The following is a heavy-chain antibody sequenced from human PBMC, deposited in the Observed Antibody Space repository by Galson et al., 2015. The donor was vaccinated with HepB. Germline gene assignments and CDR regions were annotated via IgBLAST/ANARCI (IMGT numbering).Heavy chain of an antibody. Sequence: SLRLSCAASGLTFSSYSMNWVRQAPGKGLEWVSYIRSSGNTIYYADSVKGRFTISRDNGKNSLYLQMNSLRAEDTAVYYCASHIAVSGTGGYWGQGTLVTVSS. D-gene: IGHD6-13*01. CDR1: GLTFSSYS. CDR3: ASHIAVSGTGGY. J-gene: IGHJ4*02. CDR2: IRSSGNTI. V-gene: IGHV3-48*01.